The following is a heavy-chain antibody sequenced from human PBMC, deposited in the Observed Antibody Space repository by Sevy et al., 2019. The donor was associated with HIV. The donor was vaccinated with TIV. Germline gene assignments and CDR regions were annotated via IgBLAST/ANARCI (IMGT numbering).Heavy chain of an antibody. V-gene: IGHV4-39*01. CDR1: GGSISSSNYY. Sequence: SETLSLTCTVSGGSISSSNYYWGWIRQPPGKGLEWIGSIYYSGSTYYNPSLKSRVTISVVTSKNQFSLKLSSVTAADTAVYYCAGLSWYSSGWLWFDPWGQGTLVTVSS. CDR2: IYYSGST. D-gene: IGHD6-19*01. CDR3: AGLSWYSSGWLWFDP. J-gene: IGHJ5*02.